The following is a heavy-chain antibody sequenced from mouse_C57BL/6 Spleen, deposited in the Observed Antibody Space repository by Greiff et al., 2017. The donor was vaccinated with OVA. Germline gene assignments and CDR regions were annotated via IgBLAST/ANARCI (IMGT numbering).Heavy chain of an antibody. CDR2: ISYDGSN. J-gene: IGHJ3*01. Sequence: EVKLQESGPGLVKPSQSLSLTCSVTGYSITSGYYWNWIRQFPGNKLEWMGYISYDGSNNYNPSLKNRISITRDTSKNQFFLKLNSVTTEDTATYYCARGDYGSLFAYWGQGTLVTVSA. CDR3: ARGDYGSLFAY. D-gene: IGHD1-1*01. CDR1: GYSITSGYY. V-gene: IGHV3-6*01.